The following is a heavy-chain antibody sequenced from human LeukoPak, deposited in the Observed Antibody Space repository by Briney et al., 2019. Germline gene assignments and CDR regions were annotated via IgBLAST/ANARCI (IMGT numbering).Heavy chain of an antibody. CDR1: GFTFSSYW. J-gene: IGHJ6*02. CDR3: ARGGGLDV. Sequence: GGSLRLSCAASGFTFSSYWMNWARQAPGKGLEWVASINHNGNVNYYVESVKGRFTISRDNAKNSLYLQMSNMRAEDTAVYFCARGGGLDVWGQGATVTVSS. V-gene: IGHV3-7*03. D-gene: IGHD3-16*01. CDR2: INHNGNVN.